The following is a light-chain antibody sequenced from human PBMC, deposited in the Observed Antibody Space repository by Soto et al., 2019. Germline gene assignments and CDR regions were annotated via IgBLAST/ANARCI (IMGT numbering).Light chain of an antibody. V-gene: IGLV1-40*01. CDR1: SSNIGAGHD. J-gene: IGLJ3*02. CDR3: QSHDISRGGSEV. Sequence: QSVLTQPPSVSGAPGQRVVISCAVSSSNIGAGHDVHWYQQLPGTAPKLLIYGNNNRPSGVPDRFSGSKSVTSASLAITGLQADDEADYDCQSHDISRGGSEVFGGGTKLTVL. CDR2: GNN.